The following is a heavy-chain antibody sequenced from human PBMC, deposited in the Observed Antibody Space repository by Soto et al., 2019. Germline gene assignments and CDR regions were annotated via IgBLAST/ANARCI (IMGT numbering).Heavy chain of an antibody. CDR2: ISYDGSNK. Sequence: QVQLVESGGGVVQPGRSLRLSCAASGFTFSSYGMHWVRQAPGKGLEWVAVISYDGSNKYYADSVKGRFTISRDNSKNTLYLQMNSLRAEDTAVYYCAKDSLDFGVVKAWGQGTLVTVSS. CDR3: AKDSLDFGVVKA. D-gene: IGHD3-3*01. CDR1: GFTFSSYG. J-gene: IGHJ4*02. V-gene: IGHV3-30*18.